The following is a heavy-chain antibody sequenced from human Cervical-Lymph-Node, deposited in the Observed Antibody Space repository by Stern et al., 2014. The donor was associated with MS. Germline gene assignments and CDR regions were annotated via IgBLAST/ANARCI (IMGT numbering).Heavy chain of an antibody. CDR1: GGSISSGSYY. CDR2: IYTSGST. CDR3: AIVGYSYAFDY. V-gene: IGHV4-61*02. D-gene: IGHD5-18*01. J-gene: IGHJ4*02. Sequence: QVQLVESGPGLVKPSQTLSLTCTVSGGSISSGSYYWSWIRQPAGKGLEWIGRIYTSGSTNYNPSLKSRVPISADTSKNQFSLKLSSVTAADTAVYYCAIVGYSYAFDYWGQGTLVTVSS.